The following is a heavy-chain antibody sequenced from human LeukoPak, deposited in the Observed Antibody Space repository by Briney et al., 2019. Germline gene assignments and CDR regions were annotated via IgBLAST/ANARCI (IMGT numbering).Heavy chain of an antibody. V-gene: IGHV1-24*01. D-gene: IGHD5-18*01. CDR3: ASLQLWSYYFDY. Sequence: ASVKVSCKASGYTFTSNYIHWVRQAPGKGLEWMGGFDPEDGETIYAQKFQGRVTMTEDTSTDTAYMELSSLRSEDTAVYYCASLQLWSYYFDYWGQGTLVTVSS. CDR1: GYTFTSNY. J-gene: IGHJ4*02. CDR2: FDPEDGET.